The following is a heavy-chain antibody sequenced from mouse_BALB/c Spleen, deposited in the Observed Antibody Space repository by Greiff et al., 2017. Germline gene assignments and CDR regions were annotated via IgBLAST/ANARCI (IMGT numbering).Heavy chain of an antibody. CDR2: IWSGGST. V-gene: IGHV2-4-1*01. CDR1: GFSLTSYG. D-gene: IGHD1-1*01. CDR3: ARHYYGKGYYAMDY. J-gene: IGHJ4*01. Sequence: VKLQESGPGLVQPSQSLSITCTVSGFSLTSYGVHWVRQSPGKGLEWLGVIWSGGSTDYNAAFISRLSISKDNSKSQVFFKMNSLQADDTAIYYCARHYYGKGYYAMDYWGQGTSVTVSS.